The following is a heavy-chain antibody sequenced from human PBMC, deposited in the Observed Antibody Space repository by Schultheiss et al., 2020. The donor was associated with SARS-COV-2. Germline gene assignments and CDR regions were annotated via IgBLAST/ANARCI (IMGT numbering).Heavy chain of an antibody. V-gene: IGHV3-21*01. J-gene: IGHJ6*02. D-gene: IGHD5-12*01. CDR2: ISSSSSYI. CDR3: ARDRHSSDYDLYYYYGMDV. CDR1: GFTFSSYS. Sequence: GESLKISCAASGFTFSSYSMNWVRQAPGKGLEWASSISSSSSYIYYADSVKGRFTISRDNSKNTLYLQMNSLRAEDTAVYYCARDRHSSDYDLYYYYGMDVWGQGTTVTVSS.